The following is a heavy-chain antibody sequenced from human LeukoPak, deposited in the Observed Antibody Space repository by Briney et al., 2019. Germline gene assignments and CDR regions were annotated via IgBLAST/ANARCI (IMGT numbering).Heavy chain of an antibody. CDR3: AKDLGELFLESY. CDR2: ISGGGGST. Sequence: GRSLRLSCAASGFTFSSYGMHWVRQAPGKGLEWVSAISGGGGSTYYADSVKGRFTISRDNSKNTLYLQMNSLRAEDTAVYYCAKDLGELFLESYWGQGTLVTVSS. CDR1: GFTFSSYG. V-gene: IGHV3-23*01. J-gene: IGHJ4*02. D-gene: IGHD3-10*01.